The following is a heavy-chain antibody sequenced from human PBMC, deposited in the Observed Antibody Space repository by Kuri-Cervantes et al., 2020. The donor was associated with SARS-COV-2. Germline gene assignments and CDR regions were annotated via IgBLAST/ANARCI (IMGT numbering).Heavy chain of an antibody. D-gene: IGHD2-8*02. Sequence: SCTVSGGSISSGDYYWSWIRRPPGKGLEWIGYIYYSGSTYYNPSLKSRVTISVDTSKNQFSLKLSSVTAADTAVYYCARGLMGYCTGGVCPTRIDPWGQGTLVTVSS. CDR1: GGSISSGDYY. CDR3: ARGLMGYCTGGVCPTRIDP. CDR2: IYYSGST. J-gene: IGHJ5*02. V-gene: IGHV4-30-4*01.